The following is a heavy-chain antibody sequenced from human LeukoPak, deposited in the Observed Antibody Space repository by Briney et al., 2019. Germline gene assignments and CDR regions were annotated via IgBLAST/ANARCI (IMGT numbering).Heavy chain of an antibody. V-gene: IGHV1-46*01. CDR3: ARGRRYSYGYAPFDI. CDR1: GYTFTSYY. CDR2: INPSGGST. Sequence: ASVKVSCKASGYTFTSYYMHWVRQAPGQGLEWMGIINPSGGSTSYAQKFQGRVTMTRDMSTGTVYMELSSLRSEDTAVYYCARGRRYSYGYAPFDIWGQGTMVTVSS. D-gene: IGHD5-18*01. J-gene: IGHJ3*02.